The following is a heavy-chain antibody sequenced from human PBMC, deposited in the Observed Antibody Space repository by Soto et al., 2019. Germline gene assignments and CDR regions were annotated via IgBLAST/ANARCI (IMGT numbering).Heavy chain of an antibody. J-gene: IGHJ4*02. Sequence: QVQLQESGPGLVKPSQTLSLTCTVSGGSISSGGYYWSWIRQHPGKGLEWIGYIYYSGSTYYNPYLKSRVTISVDTSKNQFSLKLSSVTAADTAVYYCTKGGYCSGGSCYFDYWGQGTLVTVSS. V-gene: IGHV4-31*03. CDR2: IYYSGST. CDR3: TKGGYCSGGSCYFDY. D-gene: IGHD2-15*01. CDR1: GGSISSGGYY.